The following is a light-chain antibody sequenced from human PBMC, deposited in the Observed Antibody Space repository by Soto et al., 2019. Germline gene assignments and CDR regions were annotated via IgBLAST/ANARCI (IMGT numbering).Light chain of an antibody. CDR1: SSDVGSYNL. V-gene: IGLV2-23*01. CDR2: EGS. CDR3: CSYAGSSTLYV. Sequence: QSVLTQPASVSWSPGQSITISFTGTSSDVGSYNLVSWYQQHPGKAPKLMIYEGSKRPSGVSNRFSGSKSGNTASLTISGLQAEDEADYYCCSYAGSSTLYVFGTGTKVTVL. J-gene: IGLJ1*01.